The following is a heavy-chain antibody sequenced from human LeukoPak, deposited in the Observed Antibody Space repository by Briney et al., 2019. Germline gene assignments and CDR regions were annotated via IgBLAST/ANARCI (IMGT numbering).Heavy chain of an antibody. Sequence: SETLSLTCAVYGGSFSGYYWSWIRQPPGKGLEWIGEINHSGSTNYNPSLKSRVTISVDTSKNQFSLKLSSVTAADTAVYYCARRLGVYSSGWATITYFDYWGQGTLVAVSS. V-gene: IGHV4-34*01. CDR2: INHSGST. CDR3: ARRLGVYSSGWATITYFDY. CDR1: GGSFSGYY. J-gene: IGHJ4*02. D-gene: IGHD6-19*01.